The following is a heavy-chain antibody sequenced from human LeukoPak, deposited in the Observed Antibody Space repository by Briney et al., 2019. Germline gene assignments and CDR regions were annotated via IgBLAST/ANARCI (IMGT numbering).Heavy chain of an antibody. CDR2: INPNSGGT. J-gene: IGHJ4*02. D-gene: IGHD6-6*01. CDR3: ARASRCSSSYGSGRVPFDY. CDR1: GYTFTGYY. V-gene: IGHV1-2*02. Sequence: ASVKVSCKASGYTFTGYYMHWVRQAPGQGLEWMGWINPNSGGTNYAQKFQGRVTMTRDTSISTAYMELSRLRSDDTAVYYCARASRCSSSYGSGRVPFDYWGQGTLVTVSS.